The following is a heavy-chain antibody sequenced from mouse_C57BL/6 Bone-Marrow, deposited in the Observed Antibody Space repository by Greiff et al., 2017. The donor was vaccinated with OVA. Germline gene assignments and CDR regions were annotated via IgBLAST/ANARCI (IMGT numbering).Heavy chain of an antibody. CDR2: IRSKSNNYAT. J-gene: IGHJ4*01. D-gene: IGHD1-1*01. CDR3: VRSTTVVEAMDY. CDR1: GFSFNTYA. Sequence: EVQLVESGGGLVQPKGSLKLSCAASGFSFNTYAMNWVRQAPGKGLEWVARIRSKSNNYATYYADSVKDRFTISRDDSESMLYLQMNNLKTEDTAMYYCVRSTTVVEAMDYWGQGTSVTVSS. V-gene: IGHV10-1*01.